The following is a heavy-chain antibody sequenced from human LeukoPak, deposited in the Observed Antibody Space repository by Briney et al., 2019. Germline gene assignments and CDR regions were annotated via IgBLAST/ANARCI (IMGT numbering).Heavy chain of an antibody. Sequence: GGSLRLSCAASGFTFSNHAMSWVRQAPGKGLQWVAVISGGGRTTEYADFVKGRFTTSRDNSKNTLSLQMNSLTVADTAIYFCAKNVVVKRYIDFWGQGTLVTVSS. CDR2: ISGGGRTT. V-gene: IGHV3-23*01. J-gene: IGHJ4*02. D-gene: IGHD2-15*01. CDR3: AKNVVVKRYIDF. CDR1: GFTFSNHA.